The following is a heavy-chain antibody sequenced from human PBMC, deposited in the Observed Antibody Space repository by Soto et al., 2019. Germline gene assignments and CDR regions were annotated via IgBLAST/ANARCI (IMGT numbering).Heavy chain of an antibody. CDR3: ARHSGSYFPHDYYYYGMDV. V-gene: IGHV1-69*01. Sequence: QVQLVQSGAEVKKPGSSVKVSCKASGGTFSSYAISWVRQAPGQGLEWMGGIIPIFGTANYAQKFQGRVTITADESTSTAYMEPSSLRSEDTAVYYCARHSGSYFPHDYYYYGMDVWGQGTTVTVSS. CDR1: GGTFSSYA. D-gene: IGHD1-26*01. CDR2: IIPIFGTA. J-gene: IGHJ6*02.